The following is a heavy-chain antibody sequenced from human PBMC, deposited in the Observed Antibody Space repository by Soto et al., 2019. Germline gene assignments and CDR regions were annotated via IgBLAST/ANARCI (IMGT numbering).Heavy chain of an antibody. V-gene: IGHV4-59*01. CDR3: ARDRDYGSGSYGWFDP. Sequence: PSETLSLTCTVSGGSISSYYWSWIRQPPGKGLEWIGYIYYSGSTNYNPSLKSRVTISVDTSKNQFSLKLSSVTAADTAVYYCARDRDYGSGSYGWFDPWGQGTLVTVS. CDR2: IYYSGST. D-gene: IGHD3-10*01. J-gene: IGHJ5*02. CDR1: GGSISSYY.